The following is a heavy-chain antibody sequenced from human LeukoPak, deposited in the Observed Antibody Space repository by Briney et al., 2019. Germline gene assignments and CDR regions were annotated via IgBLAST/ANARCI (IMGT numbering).Heavy chain of an antibody. J-gene: IGHJ4*02. Sequence: SETLSLTCTVSGGSISSGGYYWSWIRQHPGKGLEWIGYIYYSGSTYYNPSLKSRVTISVDKSKNQFSLKLSSVTAADTAVYYCARTDYGDYNKIDYWGQGTLVTVS. CDR1: GGSISSGGYY. CDR3: ARTDYGDYNKIDY. V-gene: IGHV4-31*03. D-gene: IGHD4-17*01. CDR2: IYYSGST.